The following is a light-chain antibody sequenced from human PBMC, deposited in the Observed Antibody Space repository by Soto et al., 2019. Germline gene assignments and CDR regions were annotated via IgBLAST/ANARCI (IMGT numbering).Light chain of an antibody. CDR3: QQYNNWPPIT. V-gene: IGKV3-15*01. J-gene: IGKJ5*01. CDR1: QSINIS. Sequence: EIGMAQSPATLSVSPGERATLSCRASQSINISLAWYQQKPGQAPRLLIYGASTRATGIPARFSGSGSGTEFTLTISSLQSEDFAVYYCQQYNNWPPITFGQGTRLEIK. CDR2: GAS.